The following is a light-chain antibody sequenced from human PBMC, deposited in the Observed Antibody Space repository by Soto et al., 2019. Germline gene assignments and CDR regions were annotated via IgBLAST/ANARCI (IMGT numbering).Light chain of an antibody. J-gene: IGKJ1*01. Sequence: EVVLTQSPGVLSLSPGERATLSCRASQSLTSSYLAWYQQKPGQAPRLLIHGASIRATGIPDRFSGSGSGTDFTLTISRLEPEDFAVYYCKQYANSNRTFCQGNKVEIK. V-gene: IGKV3-20*01. CDR3: KQYANSNRT. CDR1: QSLTSSY. CDR2: GAS.